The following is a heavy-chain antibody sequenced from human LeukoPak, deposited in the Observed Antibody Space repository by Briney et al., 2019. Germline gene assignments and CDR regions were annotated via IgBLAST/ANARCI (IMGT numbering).Heavy chain of an antibody. V-gene: IGHV3-48*01. Sequence: GGSLRLSCAASGFTFSTYSMNWVRQAPWKGLEWVSFVDSSTRTIFYADSVKGRFTISRDKSKNTLSLQMNSLRVEDTAVYYCAKVMPPGRILFYSYYMDVWGRGTTVTVSS. CDR3: AKVMPPGRILFYSYYMDV. CDR1: GFTFSTYS. D-gene: IGHD2-15*01. CDR2: VDSSTRTI. J-gene: IGHJ6*03.